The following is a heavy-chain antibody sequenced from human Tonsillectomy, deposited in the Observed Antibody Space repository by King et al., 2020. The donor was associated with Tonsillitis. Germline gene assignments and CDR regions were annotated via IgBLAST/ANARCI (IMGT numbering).Heavy chain of an antibody. Sequence: VQLVESGAEVKKPGESLKISCQGSGYRFTYHWIGWVRQIPRQCLEWIGMSFHGDSGNKNSPSFQGRVTISADTSIHPVYLQWSSLKASDTAMYYCARHSVDYWGQGTLVTVSS. D-gene: IGHD5/OR15-5a*01. V-gene: IGHV5-51*01. CDR3: ARHSVDY. J-gene: IGHJ4*02. CDR2: SFHGDSGN. CDR1: GYRFTYHW.